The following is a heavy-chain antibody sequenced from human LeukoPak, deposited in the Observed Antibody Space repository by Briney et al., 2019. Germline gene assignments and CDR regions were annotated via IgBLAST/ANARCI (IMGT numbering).Heavy chain of an antibody. D-gene: IGHD1-26*01. J-gene: IGHJ4*02. CDR3: ARDSGGYFSDY. Sequence: ASVKVSCKASGYTFTGYYLHWVRQAPGQGLEWMGWINPNSGGTNYAQNFQGRVTMTRDTSISTAYMELSRLRSDDTAMYYCARDSGGYFSDYWGQGTLVTVSS. V-gene: IGHV1-2*02. CDR1: GYTFTGYY. CDR2: INPNSGGT.